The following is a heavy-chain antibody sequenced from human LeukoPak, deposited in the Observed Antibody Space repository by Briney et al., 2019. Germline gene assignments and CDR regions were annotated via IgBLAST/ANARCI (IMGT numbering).Heavy chain of an antibody. V-gene: IGHV4-31*03. CDR2: IYYSGST. D-gene: IGHD6-19*01. J-gene: IGHJ4*02. CDR3: ARGYSSGWYFGY. Sequence: SQTLSLTCTVSGGSISSGGYYWSWIRQHPGKGLEWIGYIYYSGSTYYNPSLKSRVTISVDTSKNQFSLKLSFVTAADTAVYYCARGYSSGWYFGYWGQGTLVTVSS. CDR1: GGSISSGGYY.